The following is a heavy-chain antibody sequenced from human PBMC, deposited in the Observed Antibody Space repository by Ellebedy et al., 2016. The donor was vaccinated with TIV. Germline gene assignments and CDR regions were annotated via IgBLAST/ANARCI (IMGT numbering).Heavy chain of an antibody. CDR2: ISGSGGST. J-gene: IGHJ4*02. CDR1: GFTFSSYA. V-gene: IGHV3-23*01. D-gene: IGHD6-13*01. Sequence: GESLKISXAASGFTFSSYAMSWVRQAPGKGLEWVSAISGSGGSTYYADSVKGRFTISRDNSKNTLYLQMNSLRAEDTAVYYCAKDLSSWYLGVFDYWGQGTLVTVSS. CDR3: AKDLSSWYLGVFDY.